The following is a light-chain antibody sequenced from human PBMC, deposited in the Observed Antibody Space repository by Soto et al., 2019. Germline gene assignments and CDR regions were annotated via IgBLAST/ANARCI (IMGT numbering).Light chain of an antibody. Sequence: VLTQSPDSLSLSPGERATLSCRADQYISTKLAWYQQKPGQAPRLLFSGASNSATDTPDRFSGSGSGTDFTLIISRLETEDFAMYYCQQYGDSPWTFGQGTRVDFK. V-gene: IGKV3-20*01. CDR3: QQYGDSPWT. J-gene: IGKJ1*01. CDR1: QYISTK. CDR2: GAS.